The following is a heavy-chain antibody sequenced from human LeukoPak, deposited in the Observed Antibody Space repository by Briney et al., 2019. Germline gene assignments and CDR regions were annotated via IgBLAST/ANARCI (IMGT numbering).Heavy chain of an antibody. V-gene: IGHV3-30*02. CDR2: IRYDGSNK. D-gene: IGHD3-10*01. Sequence: AGGSLRLSCAASGFTFSSYGMHWVRQAPGKGLELVAFIRYDGSNKYYADSVKGRFTISRDNSKNTLYLQMNSLRAEDTAVYYCAKDLGLWFGESDAFDIWGQETMVTVSS. J-gene: IGHJ3*02. CDR3: AKDLGLWFGESDAFDI. CDR1: GFTFSSYG.